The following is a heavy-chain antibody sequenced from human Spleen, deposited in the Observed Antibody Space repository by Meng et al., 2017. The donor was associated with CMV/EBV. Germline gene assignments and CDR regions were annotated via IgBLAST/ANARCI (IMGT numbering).Heavy chain of an antibody. CDR2: INPNSGGT. J-gene: IGHJ4*02. D-gene: IGHD3-10*01. Sequence: ASVKVSCKASGYTFTGYYMHWVRQAPGQGLEWMGWINPNSGGTNYAQKFQGRVTMTRDTSISTAYMELSSLRSEDTAVYYCAKDQRITMVRLIYDYWGQGTLVTVSS. V-gene: IGHV1-2*02. CDR3: AKDQRITMVRLIYDY. CDR1: GYTFTGYY.